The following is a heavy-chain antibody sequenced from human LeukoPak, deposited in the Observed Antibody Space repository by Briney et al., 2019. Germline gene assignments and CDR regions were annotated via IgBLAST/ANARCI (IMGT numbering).Heavy chain of an antibody. D-gene: IGHD3-10*01. CDR1: GFIFDDYA. J-gene: IGHJ3*02. Sequence: GRSLRLSCAASGFIFDDYAMHWVRQAPGKGLEWVSGISSNSGGIGYADSVQGRFTISRDNAKNSLYLQMNSLRAEDTAVYYCAGPPQASSFDIWGQGTMVTVSS. CDR2: ISSNSGGI. CDR3: AGPPQASSFDI. V-gene: IGHV3-9*01.